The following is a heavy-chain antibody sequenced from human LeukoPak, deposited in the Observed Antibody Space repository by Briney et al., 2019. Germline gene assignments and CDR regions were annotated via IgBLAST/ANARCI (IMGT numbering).Heavy chain of an antibody. CDR2: IYTSGST. V-gene: IGHV4-38-2*02. J-gene: IGHJ4*02. Sequence: SETLSLTCTVSGYSISSGYYWAWIRQPPGKGLEWIGRIYTSGSTNYNPSLKSRVTMSVDTSKNQFSLKLSSVTAADTAVYYCARDRYYYDSSGYNYFDYWGQGTLVTVSS. CDR3: ARDRYYYDSSGYNYFDY. D-gene: IGHD3-22*01. CDR1: GYSISSGYY.